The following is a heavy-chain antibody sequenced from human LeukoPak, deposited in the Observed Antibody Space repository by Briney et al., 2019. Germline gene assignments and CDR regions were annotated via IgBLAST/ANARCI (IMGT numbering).Heavy chain of an antibody. D-gene: IGHD5-12*01. CDR3: AKELVGGYDFDY. Sequence: GGSQRLSCAASGFTFSSYAMHWVRQAPGKGLEWVAVISYDGSNKYYADSVKGRFTISRDNSKNTLYLQMNSLRTEDTAVYYCAKELVGGYDFDYWGQGTLVTVSS. V-gene: IGHV3-30-3*01. CDR1: GFTFSSYA. J-gene: IGHJ4*02. CDR2: ISYDGSNK.